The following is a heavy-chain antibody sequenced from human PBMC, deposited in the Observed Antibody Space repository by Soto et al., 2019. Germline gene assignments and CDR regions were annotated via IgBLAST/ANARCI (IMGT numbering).Heavy chain of an antibody. CDR2: TYYRSKWYN. CDR1: GDSVSSNSAA. D-gene: IGHD6-19*01. Sequence: PSQTLSLTCAISGDSVSSNSAAWNWIRQSPSRGLEWLGRTYYRSKWYNDYAVSVKSRITINPDTSKNQFSLQLNSVTPEDTAVYYCARAAYSSGWPRYYYGMDVWGQGTTVTVSS. CDR3: ARAAYSSGWPRYYYGMDV. V-gene: IGHV6-1*01. J-gene: IGHJ6*02.